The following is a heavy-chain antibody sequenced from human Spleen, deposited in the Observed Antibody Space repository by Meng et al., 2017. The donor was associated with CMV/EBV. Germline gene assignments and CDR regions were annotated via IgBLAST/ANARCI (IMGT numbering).Heavy chain of an antibody. J-gene: IGHJ4*02. CDR1: GFIVSNNY. Sequence: GESLKISCAASGFIVSNNYMNWVRQAPGKGLEWVSLIYAGGTTYYADSVKGRFTISRDTSKNTLYLQMSNLRAEDTAVYYCARGGRYYDFWSGYPSHFDYWGQGTLVTVSS. CDR3: ARGGRYYDFWSGYPSHFDY. CDR2: IYAGGTT. D-gene: IGHD3-3*01. V-gene: IGHV3-53*01.